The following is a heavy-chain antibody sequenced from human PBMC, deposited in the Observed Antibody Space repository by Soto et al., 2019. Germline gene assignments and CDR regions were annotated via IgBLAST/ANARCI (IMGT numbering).Heavy chain of an antibody. Sequence: QVQLVESGGGVVQPGRSLRLSCAGSGFIFSNYGMHWVRQAPGKGLEWVAIISYDGSDILYADSVKGRFTISRDNSKSTLFLHMNRPRAEDTAVYFCAIVRVADSPLDHWGQGSLVTVSS. D-gene: IGHD3-10*02. CDR3: AIVRVADSPLDH. CDR1: GFIFSNYG. CDR2: ISYDGSDI. V-gene: IGHV3-30*03. J-gene: IGHJ4*02.